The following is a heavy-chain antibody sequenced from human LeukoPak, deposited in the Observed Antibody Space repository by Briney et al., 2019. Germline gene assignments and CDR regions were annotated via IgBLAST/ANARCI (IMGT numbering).Heavy chain of an antibody. CDR2: IYPGDSDT. V-gene: IGHV5-51*01. J-gene: IGHJ4*02. Sequence: PGESLKISCKASGYSFSNYWIGWVRQMPGKGLEWMGIIYPGDSDTRYSPSFQGQVTISADKSITTGYLQWSSLKASDTAMYYCARAPTSVSNPHYFDYWGQGALVTVSS. CDR3: ARAPTSVSNPHYFDY. CDR1: GYSFSNYW. D-gene: IGHD4-11*01.